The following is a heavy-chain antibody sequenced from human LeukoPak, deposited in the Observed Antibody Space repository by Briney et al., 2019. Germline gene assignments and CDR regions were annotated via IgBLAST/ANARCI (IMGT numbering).Heavy chain of an antibody. Sequence: GGSLRLSCVGSGFTFSSYWMLWVGHAPGKGLVWVSRINTDGSTTSYADSVKGRFTISRDNSKNTLHLQMNSLRAEDTALYYCARDKDGSSGYYYDYWGQGTLVTVSS. CDR1: GFTFSSYW. D-gene: IGHD3-22*01. J-gene: IGHJ4*02. V-gene: IGHV3-74*01. CDR2: INTDGSTT. CDR3: ARDKDGSSGYYYDY.